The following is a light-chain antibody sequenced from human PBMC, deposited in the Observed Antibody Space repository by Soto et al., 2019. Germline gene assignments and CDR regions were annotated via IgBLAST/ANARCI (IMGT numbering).Light chain of an antibody. J-gene: IGKJ1*01. CDR2: DAS. CDR3: QQYNSYSPA. Sequence: IHMTQSPSTLAASVGHRLTITCRASQSISTWLAWYQQKKGKAPKLLISDASSLESGVPSRFSSSGYGTEFNLTISSLQPDDFATYYCQQYNSYSPAFGQGTKVDIK. CDR1: QSISTW. V-gene: IGKV1-5*01.